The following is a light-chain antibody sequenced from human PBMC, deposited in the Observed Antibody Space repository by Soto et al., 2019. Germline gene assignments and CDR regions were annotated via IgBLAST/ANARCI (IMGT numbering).Light chain of an antibody. CDR2: GAS. J-gene: IGKJ1*01. CDR3: QQYGSSPTKT. CDR1: QSVSSSY. Sequence: EIVLTQSPGTLSLSSGERATLSCRASQSVSSSYLAWYQQKPGQAPRLLIYGASSRATGIPDRFSGSGSGTDFTLTISRLEPEDFAVYYCQQYGSSPTKTFGQGTKVEIK. V-gene: IGKV3-20*01.